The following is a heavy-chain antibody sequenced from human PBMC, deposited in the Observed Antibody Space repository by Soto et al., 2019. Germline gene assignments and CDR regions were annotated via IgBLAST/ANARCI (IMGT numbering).Heavy chain of an antibody. D-gene: IGHD3-16*01. V-gene: IGHV3-15*01. Sequence: GGSLRLSCAASGFSLSDVWMTWVRQFPGKGLEWVGRFNSEADGGTTEYAAPVKGRFTISGDDSRHTLYLQMKSLTTADTAVYYCTTGLGSYDPYCMDVWGQGTTVTVSS. CDR1: GFSLSDVW. CDR3: TTGLGSYDPYCMDV. CDR2: FNSEADGGTT. J-gene: IGHJ6*02.